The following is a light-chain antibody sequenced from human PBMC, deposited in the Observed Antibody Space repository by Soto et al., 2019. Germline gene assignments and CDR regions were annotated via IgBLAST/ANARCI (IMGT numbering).Light chain of an antibody. Sequence: EIVMTQSPATLSVSPGERATLSCRASQSVGSGLSWYQQKPDQAPRLLIYGASTRATGIPARFSGSGSGTEFTLTISSLQSEDYAVYYCQQRSNWPLTFGGGTKVDIK. J-gene: IGKJ4*01. CDR3: QQRSNWPLT. CDR1: QSVGSG. V-gene: IGKV3-15*01. CDR2: GAS.